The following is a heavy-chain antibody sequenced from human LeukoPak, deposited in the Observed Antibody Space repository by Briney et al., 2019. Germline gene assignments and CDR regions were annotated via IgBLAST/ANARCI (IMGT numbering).Heavy chain of an antibody. Sequence: PSETLSLTCAVSGGSISSSNWWSWVRQPPGKGLEWIGEIYHSGSTNYNPSLKSRVTISVDKSKNQFSLKLSSVTAADTAVYYCAAQGYCSGGSCYSFDYWGQGTLVTVSS. D-gene: IGHD2-15*01. CDR3: AAQGYCSGGSCYSFDY. J-gene: IGHJ4*02. CDR1: GGSISSSNW. CDR2: IYHSGST. V-gene: IGHV4-4*02.